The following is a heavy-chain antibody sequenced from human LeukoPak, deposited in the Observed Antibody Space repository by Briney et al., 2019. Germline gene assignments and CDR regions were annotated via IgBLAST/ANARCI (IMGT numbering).Heavy chain of an antibody. J-gene: IGHJ6*03. Sequence: GGSLRLSCTASGFTFGDYAMSWVRQAPGKGLEWVGFIRSKAYGGTTEYAASVKGRFTISRDDSKSIAYLQMNSLKTEDTAVYYCTRSPLQRGYYDSSGYLNLYYYYYYMDVWGKGTTVTVSS. CDR3: TRSPLQRGYYDSSGYLNLYYYYYYMDV. V-gene: IGHV3-49*04. D-gene: IGHD3-22*01. CDR1: GFTFGDYA. CDR2: IRSKAYGGTT.